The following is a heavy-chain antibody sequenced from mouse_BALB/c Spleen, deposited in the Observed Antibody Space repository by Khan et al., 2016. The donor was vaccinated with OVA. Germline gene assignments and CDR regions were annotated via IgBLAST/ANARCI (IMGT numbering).Heavy chain of an antibody. Sequence: EVQLQESGPGLVKPSQSLSLTCTVTGYSITSDYAWNCIRQFPGNKLEWMGYISYSDTTTYNPSLKSRISITRDTSKNQFFLHLNSVTNEDTATDYGASELGRDYAMDYWGQGTSVTVSS. CDR2: ISYSDTT. CDR1: GYSITSDYA. V-gene: IGHV3-2*02. D-gene: IGHD4-1*01. CDR3: ASELGRDYAMDY. J-gene: IGHJ4*01.